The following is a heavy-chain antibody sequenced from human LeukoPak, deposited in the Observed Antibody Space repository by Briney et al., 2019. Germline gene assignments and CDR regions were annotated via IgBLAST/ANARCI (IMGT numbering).Heavy chain of an antibody. CDR3: AKDSQKVMVRGLRYYYYYMDV. Sequence: GGSLSLSCVASGFSFSDYSMNWVRQAPGKGLEWVSSINSRSNDIYYADSVKGRFTISRDNSKNTLYLQMNSLRAEDTAVYYCAKDSQKVMVRGLRYYYYYMDVWGKGTTVTISS. D-gene: IGHD3-10*01. J-gene: IGHJ6*03. V-gene: IGHV3-21*01. CDR1: GFSFSDYS. CDR2: INSRSNDI.